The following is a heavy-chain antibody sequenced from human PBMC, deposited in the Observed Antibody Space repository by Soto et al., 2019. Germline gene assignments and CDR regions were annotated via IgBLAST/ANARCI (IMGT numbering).Heavy chain of an antibody. CDR3: ARGLSIRGVIITYSWFDP. D-gene: IGHD3-10*01. CDR2: IYYSGST. J-gene: IGHJ5*02. Sequence: QVQLQESGPGLVKSSETLSLTCTVSGDSIRSYYWTWIRQPPGKGLEWIGYIYYSGSTNYNPSLKSRVTISIDTSKNQFSLKLSSVTAADTAVYHCARGLSIRGVIITYSWFDPWGQGILVTVSS. CDR1: GDSIRSYY. V-gene: IGHV4-59*01.